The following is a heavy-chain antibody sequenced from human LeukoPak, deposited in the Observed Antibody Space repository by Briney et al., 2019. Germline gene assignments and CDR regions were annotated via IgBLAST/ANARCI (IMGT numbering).Heavy chain of an antibody. Sequence: ASVKVSCKASGGTFSSYAISWVRQAPGQGLEWMGGIIPVFGTANYAQKFQGRVTMTTDTSTSTAYMELRSLRSDDTAVYYCARGGIVATIPSDDYWGQGTLVTVSS. CDR3: ARGGIVATIPSDDY. CDR2: IIPVFGTA. J-gene: IGHJ4*02. V-gene: IGHV1-69*05. CDR1: GGTFSSYA. D-gene: IGHD5-12*01.